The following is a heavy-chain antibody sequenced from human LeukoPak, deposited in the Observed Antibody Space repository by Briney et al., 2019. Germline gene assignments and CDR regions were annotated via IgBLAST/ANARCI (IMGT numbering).Heavy chain of an antibody. D-gene: IGHD3-16*01. CDR2: ISGSGGTT. J-gene: IGHJ3*02. Sequence: GGSLRLSCAASGFTFSAYAMSWVRQAPGKGLEWVSGISGSGGTTYYADYSVKGRFTISRDNSKNTLYLQMNCLSDEDTGVYYCAKDPDYQLLSRASFDIWGQGTMVTVSS. CDR1: GFTFSAYA. V-gene: IGHV3-23*01. CDR3: AKDPDYQLLSRASFDI.